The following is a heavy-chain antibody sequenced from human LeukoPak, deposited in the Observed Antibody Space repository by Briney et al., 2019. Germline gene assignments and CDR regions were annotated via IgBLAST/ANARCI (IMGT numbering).Heavy chain of an antibody. V-gene: IGHV3-7*01. J-gene: IGHJ5*02. Sequence: GGSLRLSCAASGFTFNNYWMNWVRQAPGKGLEWVANIKQDGSEKYYVDSVKGRFTISRDNAKNSLYLQMNSLRAEDTAVYYCAREIGVGGSSSWFDPWGQGTLVTVSS. CDR2: IKQDGSEK. D-gene: IGHD1-26*01. CDR3: AREIGVGGSSSWFDP. CDR1: GFTFNNYW.